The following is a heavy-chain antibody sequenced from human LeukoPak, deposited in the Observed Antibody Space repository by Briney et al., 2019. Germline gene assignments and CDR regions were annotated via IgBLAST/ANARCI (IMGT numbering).Heavy chain of an antibody. D-gene: IGHD3-9*01. CDR1: GDSISTTSYY. V-gene: IGHV4-39*07. Sequence: PSETLSLTCTVSGDSISTTSYYWAWLRQPPGKGLEWIGSIYYSGSTYYNPSLKSRITISVDMTKKYFSLKLSSVTAADSAVYYCARERVYYDILTGYSEPYYFDYWAQGTLVTVSS. J-gene: IGHJ4*02. CDR3: ARERVYYDILTGYSEPYYFDY. CDR2: IYYSGST.